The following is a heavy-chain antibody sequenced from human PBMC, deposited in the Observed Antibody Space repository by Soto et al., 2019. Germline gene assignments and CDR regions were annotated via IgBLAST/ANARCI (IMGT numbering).Heavy chain of an antibody. V-gene: IGHV3-30-3*01. Sequence: GGSLRLSCAASGFTFSSYAMHWVRQAPGKGLEWVAVISYDGSNKYYADSVKGRFTISRDNSKNTLYLQMNSLRAEDTAVYYCARALLAYCGGDCYEKRRGFDYWGQGT. CDR3: ARALLAYCGGDCYEKRRGFDY. CDR2: ISYDGSNK. CDR1: GFTFSSYA. D-gene: IGHD2-21*02. J-gene: IGHJ4*02.